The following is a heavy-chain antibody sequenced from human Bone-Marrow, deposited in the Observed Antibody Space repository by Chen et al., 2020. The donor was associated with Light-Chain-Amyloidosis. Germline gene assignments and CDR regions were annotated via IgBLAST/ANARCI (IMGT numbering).Heavy chain of an antibody. J-gene: IGHJ5*02. CDR1: GGSISSSSYY. CDR2: IYYSGST. D-gene: IGHD4-17*01. V-gene: IGHV4-39*01. Sequence: QLQLQESGPGLVKPSETLSLTCTVSGGSISSSSYYWGWIRQPPGKGLEWIGSIYYSGSTYYNPSLKSRVTISVDTSKNQFSLKPSSVTAADTAVYYCARAYGDYNNWFDPWGQGTLVTVSS. CDR3: ARAYGDYNNWFDP.